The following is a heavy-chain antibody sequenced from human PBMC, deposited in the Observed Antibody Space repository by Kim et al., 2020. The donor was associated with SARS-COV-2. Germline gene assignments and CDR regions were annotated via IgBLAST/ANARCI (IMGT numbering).Heavy chain of an antibody. CDR2: VYTSGST. CDR1: GGSVIGYY. CDR3: ARDEDYYYTSGDAPCPDP. D-gene: IGHD3-22*01. Sequence: SETLSLTCTVSGGSVIGYYWSWIRQPAGKGLEYIGRVYTSGSTNYNPSLKSRVTMSVDTSKNQFSLKLTSVTAADTAVYYCARDEDYYYTSGDAPCPDP. V-gene: IGHV4-4*07. J-gene: IGHJ5*02.